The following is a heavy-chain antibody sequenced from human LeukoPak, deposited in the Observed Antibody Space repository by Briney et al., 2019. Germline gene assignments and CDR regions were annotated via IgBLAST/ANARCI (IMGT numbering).Heavy chain of an antibody. V-gene: IGHV4-61*02. Sequence: SQTLSLTCTVSGGSISSGSYYWSWIRQPAGKGLEWIGRIYTSGSTNYNPSLKSRVTISVDTSKSQFSLKLSSVTAADTAVYYCARIGYCSSTSCYLYAFDIWGQGTMVTVSS. CDR3: ARIGYCSSTSCYLYAFDI. J-gene: IGHJ3*02. CDR2: IYTSGST. CDR1: GGSISSGSYY. D-gene: IGHD2-2*01.